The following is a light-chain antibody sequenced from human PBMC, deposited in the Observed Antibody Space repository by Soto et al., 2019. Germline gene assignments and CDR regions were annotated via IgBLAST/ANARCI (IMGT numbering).Light chain of an antibody. CDR1: QSVRSN. J-gene: IGKJ5*01. CDR3: PPDTIWLPIP. V-gene: IGKV3-15*01. CDR2: GAS. Sequence: ERLPISNRGSQSVRSNLAWYQQKPGQSPRLLIYGASTRATGIPARFSGSGSWTEFTPTICGLHPEDFAFCCSPPDTIWLPIPFGQGTRLAI.